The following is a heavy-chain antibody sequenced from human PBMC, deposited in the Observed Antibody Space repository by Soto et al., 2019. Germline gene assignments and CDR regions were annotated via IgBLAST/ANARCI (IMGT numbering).Heavy chain of an antibody. CDR3: ARVESSGSGSYGVAYFDY. J-gene: IGHJ4*02. V-gene: IGHV4-4*07. CDR2: IYTGGST. Sequence: PSETLSLTCTVSGGSISSYYWSWIRQPAGKGLEWIGRIYTGGSTNYNPSLKSRVTMSVDTSKNQFSLKLSSVTAADTAVYYCARVESSGSGSYGVAYFDYWGQGTLVTVSS. CDR1: GGSISSYY. D-gene: IGHD3-10*01.